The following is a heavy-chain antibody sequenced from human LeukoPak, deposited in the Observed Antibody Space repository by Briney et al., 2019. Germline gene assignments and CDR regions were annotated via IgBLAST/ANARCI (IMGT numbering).Heavy chain of an antibody. V-gene: IGHV4-4*07. J-gene: IGHJ4*02. CDR2: LHTSGST. Sequence: SETLSLTCTVSGGSISSYYWSWIRQPAGEGLEWIGRLHTSGSTHYNPSLKSRVTMSVDTSKNQFSLKLSSVTAADTAVYYCARDFGYGDYCFDDWGQGTLVTVSS. CDR1: GGSISSYY. D-gene: IGHD4-17*01. CDR3: ARDFGYGDYCFDD.